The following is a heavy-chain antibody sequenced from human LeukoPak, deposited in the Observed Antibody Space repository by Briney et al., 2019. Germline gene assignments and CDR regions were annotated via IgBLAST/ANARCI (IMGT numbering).Heavy chain of an antibody. CDR2: IVVGSGNT. V-gene: IGHV1-58*02. CDR3: AADLEIQLWFGVGYGMDV. D-gene: IGHD5-18*01. Sequence: ASVKVSCKTSGFTFTSSAMQWVRQARGQRLEWIGWIVVGSGNTKYAQKFQERVTITRDTSTSTAYMELSSLRSEDTAVYYCAADLEIQLWFGVGYGMDVWGQGTTVTVSS. CDR1: GFTFTSSA. J-gene: IGHJ6*02.